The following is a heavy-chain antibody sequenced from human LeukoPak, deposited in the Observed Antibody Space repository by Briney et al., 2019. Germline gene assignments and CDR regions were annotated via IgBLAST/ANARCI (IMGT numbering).Heavy chain of an antibody. Sequence: PGRSLRLSCAVSGFTFDDYAMHWVRHAPGKGLEWVSGIRWNSGSIVYADSVKGRFTISRDNAKNSLYLQMNSLRAEDTALYYGARKLGQQLAMYDYWGEGTLVTVSS. CDR2: IRWNSGSI. D-gene: IGHD6-13*01. V-gene: IGHV3-9*01. CDR1: GFTFDDYA. J-gene: IGHJ4*02. CDR3: ARKLGQQLAMYDY.